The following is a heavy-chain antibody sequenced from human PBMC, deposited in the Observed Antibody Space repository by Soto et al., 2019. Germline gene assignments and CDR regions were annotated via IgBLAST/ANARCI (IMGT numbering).Heavy chain of an antibody. D-gene: IGHD3-16*01. Sequence: QVHVQQWGAGLLKPSETLSLTCAVSGESYNPYFWSWVRQPPGKGLEWIAEINQSGDTYYNPSLKSRLAISLDTSKNQFSLTLNSVTAAETAMYYCAIGQGGTNYWGQGTLVTVSS. CDR2: INQSGDT. CDR3: AIGQGGTNY. CDR1: GESYNPYF. J-gene: IGHJ4*02. V-gene: IGHV4-34*02.